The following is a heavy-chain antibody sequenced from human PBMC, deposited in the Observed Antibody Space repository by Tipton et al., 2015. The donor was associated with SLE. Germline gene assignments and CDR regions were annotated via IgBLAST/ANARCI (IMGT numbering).Heavy chain of an antibody. CDR2: ISYVGSNK. D-gene: IGHD1-26*01. CDR3: ACSGSGGY. J-gene: IGHJ4*02. Sequence: SLRLSCAASGFTFSSYDMPWVRQAPGKGLEWVAVISYVGSNKYYADSVKGRFTISRDNSKNTLYLQMNSLRAEDTAVYYCACSGSGGYWGQGTLVTVSS. V-gene: IGHV3-30*04. CDR1: GFTFSSYD.